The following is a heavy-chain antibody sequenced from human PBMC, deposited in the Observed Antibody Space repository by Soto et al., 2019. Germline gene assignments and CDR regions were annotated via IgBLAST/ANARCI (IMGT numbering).Heavy chain of an antibody. V-gene: IGHV3-7*01. CDR1: GFTFNRYW. J-gene: IGHJ4*02. CDR2: IKQAGSER. CDR3: TRTISALLGDDY. Sequence: EVQLVESGGGLVQPGGSLRLSCAASGFTFNRYWMGWVRQAPGKGPELLATIKQAGSERYYVDSVKGRFTISRDNVKNSVYLQMTSLRAEYTAVYYCTRTISALLGDDYWGQGHLVTVSS. D-gene: IGHD6-6*01.